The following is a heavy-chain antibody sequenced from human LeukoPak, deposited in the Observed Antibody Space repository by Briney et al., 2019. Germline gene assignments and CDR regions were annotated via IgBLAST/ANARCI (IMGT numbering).Heavy chain of an antibody. Sequence: SETLSLTCAVSGGSISSSNWWSWVRQPPGKGLGWIGEIYHSGSTNYNPSLKSRVTISVDKSKNQFSLKLSSVTAADTAVYYCARDTGYCSAGSCYHNYFDFWGQGTLVTVSS. CDR2: IYHSGST. V-gene: IGHV4-4*02. J-gene: IGHJ4*02. D-gene: IGHD2-15*01. CDR3: ARDTGYCSAGSCYHNYFDF. CDR1: GGSISSSNW.